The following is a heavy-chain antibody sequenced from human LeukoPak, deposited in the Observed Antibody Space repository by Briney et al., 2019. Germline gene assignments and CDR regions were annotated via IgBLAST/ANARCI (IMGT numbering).Heavy chain of an antibody. D-gene: IGHD1-26*01. CDR2: IYHNGST. CDR1: GYSISSGYY. CDR3: ARDREEIDY. V-gene: IGHV4-38-2*02. Sequence: SETLSLTCTVSGYSISSGYYWGWIRQPPGKGLEWIGGIYHNGSTYYNPSLKSRVTISVDTSKNEFSLKLSSVTAADTAVYYCARDREEIDYWGQGTLVTVSS. J-gene: IGHJ4*02.